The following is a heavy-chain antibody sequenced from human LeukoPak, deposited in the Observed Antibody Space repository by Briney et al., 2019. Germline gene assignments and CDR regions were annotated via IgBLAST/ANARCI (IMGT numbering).Heavy chain of an antibody. CDR3: ARAGSGSGWYFDY. V-gene: IGHV1-18*01. Sequence: ASVKVSCKASGYSFTTYGMNWVPQAPGQGLEWMGWISPYNGNTRYAQKFQGRVAMTTDTSTTTAYMELRGLRFNDTAVYYCARAGSGSGWYFDYRGQGTLVTVSS. J-gene: IGHJ4*02. D-gene: IGHD6-19*01. CDR1: GYSFTTYG. CDR2: ISPYNGNT.